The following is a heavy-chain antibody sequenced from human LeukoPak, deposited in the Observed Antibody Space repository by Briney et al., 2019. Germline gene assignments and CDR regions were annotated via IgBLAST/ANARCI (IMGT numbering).Heavy chain of an antibody. D-gene: IGHD2-2*01. CDR3: ARGTYSSTWPDAFDI. CDR2: IYYSGST. CDR1: GGSISSGGYY. J-gene: IGHJ3*02. Sequence: SETLSLTCTVSGGSISSGGYYWSWIRQHPGKGLEWIGYIYYSGSTYYNPSLKSRVTISVDTSKNQFSLKLTSVTAADTAVYYCARGTYSSTWPDAFDIWGQGTMVTASS. V-gene: IGHV4-31*03.